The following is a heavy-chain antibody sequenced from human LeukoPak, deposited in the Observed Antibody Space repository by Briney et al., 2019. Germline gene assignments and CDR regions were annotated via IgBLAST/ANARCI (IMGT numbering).Heavy chain of an antibody. CDR1: GFTFDDYA. D-gene: IGHD3-3*01. CDR3: AKADGFGVISCFDD. J-gene: IGHJ4*02. V-gene: IGHV3-9*01. CDR2: ISWNSGDI. Sequence: GGSLRLSCAASGFTFDDYAMHWVRQAPGKGLEWVSGISWNSGDIEYADSVKGRFTISRDNAKNSLYLQMNSLRAEDTALYYCAKADGFGVISCFDDWGQGSLVTVSS.